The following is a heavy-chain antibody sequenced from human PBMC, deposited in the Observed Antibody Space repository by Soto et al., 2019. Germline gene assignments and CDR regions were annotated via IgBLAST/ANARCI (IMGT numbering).Heavy chain of an antibody. CDR3: ARVLNSIRLGELSLPDY. V-gene: IGHV1-8*01. D-gene: IGHD3-16*02. CDR2: MNPNSGNT. CDR1: GYTFTSYD. J-gene: IGHJ4*02. Sequence: QVQLVQSGAEVKKPGASVKVSCKASGYTFTSYDINWVRQATGQGLEWMGWMNPNSGNTGYAQKFQGRVTMTRNTSISTAYMELSSLRSEDTAAYYCARVLNSIRLGELSLPDYWGQGTLVTVSS.